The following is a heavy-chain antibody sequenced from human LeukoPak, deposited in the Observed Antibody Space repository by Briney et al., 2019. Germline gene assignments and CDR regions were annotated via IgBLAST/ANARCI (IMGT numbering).Heavy chain of an antibody. CDR3: ARDDVGAMDY. CDR1: GFTFSSYA. Sequence: GGSLRLSCAASGFTFSSYAMHWVRQAPGKGLEWVAVISYDGSNKYYADSVKGRFTISRDNSKNTLYLQMNSLRAEDTAVYYCARDDVGAMDYWGQGTLVIVSS. J-gene: IGHJ4*02. D-gene: IGHD1-26*01. CDR2: ISYDGSNK. V-gene: IGHV3-30-3*01.